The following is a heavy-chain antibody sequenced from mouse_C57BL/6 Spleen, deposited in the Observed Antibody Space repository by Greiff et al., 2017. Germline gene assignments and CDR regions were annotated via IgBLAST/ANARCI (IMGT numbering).Heavy chain of an antibody. Sequence: QVQLKQSGPELVKPGASVKISCKASGYAFSSSWMNWVKQRPGTGLEWIGRIYPGDGDTNYNGKFKGKATLTADKSSNTTYMQLSSLTSEDSAVYFCASEDYYGSSPRCYAMGYWGQGTSGTVSS. CDR3: ASEDYYGSSPRCYAMGY. D-gene: IGHD1-1*01. J-gene: IGHJ4*01. CDR1: GYAFSSSW. V-gene: IGHV1-82*01. CDR2: IYPGDGDT.